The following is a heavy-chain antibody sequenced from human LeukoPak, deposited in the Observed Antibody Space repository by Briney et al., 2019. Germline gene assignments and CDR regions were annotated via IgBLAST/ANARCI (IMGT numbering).Heavy chain of an antibody. CDR2: ISGSGGST. V-gene: IGHV3-23*01. CDR3: AKVPSLGYYDFWSGYYTHFDY. D-gene: IGHD3-3*01. CDR1: GFTFSSYA. Sequence: GGSLRLSCAASGFTFSSYAMSWVRQAPGKGLEWVSAISGSGGSTYYADSVKGRFTISRDNSKNTLYLRMNSLRAEDTAVYYCAKVPSLGYYDFWSGYYTHFDYWGQGTLVTVSS. J-gene: IGHJ4*02.